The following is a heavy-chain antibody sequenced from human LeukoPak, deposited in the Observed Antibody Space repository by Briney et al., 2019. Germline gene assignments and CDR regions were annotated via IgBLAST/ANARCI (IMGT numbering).Heavy chain of an antibody. CDR1: GGSISSYY. V-gene: IGHV4-59*08. D-gene: IGHD1-26*01. J-gene: IGHJ4*02. CDR3: ARVSGTYFGY. Sequence: SETLSLTCTVSGGSISSYYWSWIRQPPEKGLEWIGYFYDSGNTNYNPSLKSRVTISAETSKNQGSLMLTSLTAADTAVYYCARVSGTYFGYWGLGILVTVSS. CDR2: FYDSGNT.